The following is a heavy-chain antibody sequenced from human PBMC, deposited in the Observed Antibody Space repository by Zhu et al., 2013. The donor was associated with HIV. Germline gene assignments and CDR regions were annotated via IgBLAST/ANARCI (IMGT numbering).Heavy chain of an antibody. Sequence: QVQLVQSGAEMKKPGASVKVSCKASGYTFINYGIAWVRQAPGQGLEWMGWISTYNGNTNYAQKFQGRVTMTTDTSTSTAYMELRSLRSDDTAVYYCARDLYSTSSRPFDIWGQGTMVTVSS. CDR2: ISTYNGNT. V-gene: IGHV1-18*01. CDR3: ARDLYSTSSRPFDI. CDR1: GYTFINYG. D-gene: IGHD6-6*01. J-gene: IGHJ3*02.